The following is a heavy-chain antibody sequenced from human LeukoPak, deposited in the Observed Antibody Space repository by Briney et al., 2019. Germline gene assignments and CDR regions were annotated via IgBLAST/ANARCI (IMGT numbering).Heavy chain of an antibody. V-gene: IGHV1-46*01. CDR2: INPSGGST. J-gene: IGHJ4*02. CDR3: ARDDSSGYPFDY. Sequence: GASVTVSCKASGYTFTSYYMHWVRQAPGQGLEWMGIINPSGGSTSYAQKFQGRVTMTRDMSTSTVYMELSSLRSEETGVYYCARDDSSGYPFDYWGQGTLVTVSS. D-gene: IGHD3-22*01. CDR1: GYTFTSYY.